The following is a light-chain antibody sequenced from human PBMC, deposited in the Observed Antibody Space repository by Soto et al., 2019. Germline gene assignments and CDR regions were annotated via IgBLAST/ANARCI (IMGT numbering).Light chain of an antibody. CDR1: QSISSW. CDR3: QLFGSSPRYT. CDR2: KAS. Sequence: DIQMTQSPSTLSASVGDRVTITCRASQSISSWLAWYQQKPGKAPKLLIYKASSLESGVPSRFSGSGSGTDFTLTISRLEPEDFAVYYCQLFGSSPRYTFGRGTKLEIK. J-gene: IGKJ2*01. V-gene: IGKV1-5*03.